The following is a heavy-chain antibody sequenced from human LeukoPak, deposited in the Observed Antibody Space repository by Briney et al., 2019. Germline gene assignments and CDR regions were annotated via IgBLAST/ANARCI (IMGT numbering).Heavy chain of an antibody. CDR2: ISGSGGST. CDR3: AKDLERGYYCFDY. V-gene: IGHV3-23*01. CDR1: GFTFSSYA. Sequence: GRSLRLSCTASGFTFSSYAMSWVRQAPGKGLEWVSAISGSGGSTYYADSVKGRFTISRDNSKNTLYLQMNSLRAEDTAVYYCAKDLERGYYCFDYWGQGTLVTVSS. D-gene: IGHD3-22*01. J-gene: IGHJ4*02.